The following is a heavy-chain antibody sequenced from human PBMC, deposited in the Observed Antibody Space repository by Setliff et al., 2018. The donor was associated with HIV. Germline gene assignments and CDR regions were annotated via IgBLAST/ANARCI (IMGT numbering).Heavy chain of an antibody. J-gene: IGHJ6*03. V-gene: IGHV3-49*04. CDR2: IRSEAYGGTT. CDR1: GFTCGDYA. D-gene: IGHD3-3*01. Sequence: PGGSLRLSCTASGFTCGDYAMSFVRQAPGKGVEWVGFIRSEAYGGTTEHAASVKGRFTISRDDSKSVAYLQMNRLQTEDTAVYYCTRGIQYYNLWRGYTNYYHMDVWGRGTTVTVSS. CDR3: TRGIQYYNLWRGYTNYYHMDV.